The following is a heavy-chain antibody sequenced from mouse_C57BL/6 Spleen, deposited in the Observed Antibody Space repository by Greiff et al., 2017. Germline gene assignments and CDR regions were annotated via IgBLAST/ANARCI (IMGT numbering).Heavy chain of an antibody. V-gene: IGHV1-64*01. CDR1: GYTFTSYW. CDR2: IHPNSGST. D-gene: IGHD2-4*01. J-gene: IGHJ4*01. CDR3: AREDYDGGYAMDY. Sequence: VKLQQPGAELVKPGASVKLSCKASGYTFTSYWMHWVKQRPGQGLEWIGMIHPNSGSTNYNEKFKSKATLTVDKSSSTAYMQLSSLTSEDSAVFVCAREDYDGGYAMDYWGQGTSVTVSS.